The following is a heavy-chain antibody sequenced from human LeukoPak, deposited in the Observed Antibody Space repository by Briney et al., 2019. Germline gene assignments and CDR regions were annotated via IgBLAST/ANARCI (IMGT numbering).Heavy chain of an antibody. CDR2: CDSDGSGT. CDR1: GFTFSSYW. Sequence: AGGSLRLSCAASGFTFSSYWMNWVRQAPGKGLMWVSRCDSDGSGTTYVDSVKGRFTVSRDNAKNTLYLQMSSLRAEDTAVYYCATSSVWGGAFNIWGQGTMVTVSS. CDR3: ATSSVWGGAFNI. J-gene: IGHJ3*02. D-gene: IGHD3-16*01. V-gene: IGHV3-74*01.